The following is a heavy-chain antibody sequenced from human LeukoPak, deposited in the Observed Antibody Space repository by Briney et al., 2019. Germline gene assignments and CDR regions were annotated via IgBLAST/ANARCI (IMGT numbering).Heavy chain of an antibody. CDR1: GGSITNYY. Sequence: PSETLSLTCTVSGGSITNYYWSWIRQPAGKGLEWIGHISSSGSTNYNPSLKSRVTMSVDTSKNQFSLKLSSVTAADTAVYFCARVDDYNCLDYWGQGTLVTVSS. D-gene: IGHD5-24*01. V-gene: IGHV4-4*07. J-gene: IGHJ4*02. CDR2: ISSSGST. CDR3: ARVDDYNCLDY.